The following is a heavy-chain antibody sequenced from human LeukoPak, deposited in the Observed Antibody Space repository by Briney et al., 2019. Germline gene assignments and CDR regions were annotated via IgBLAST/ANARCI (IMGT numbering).Heavy chain of an antibody. CDR2: ISSNGGNT. D-gene: IGHD2-15*01. CDR3: VKAFVVVVATTPIFDY. V-gene: IGHV3-64D*06. J-gene: IGHJ4*02. Sequence: PGGSLRLSCSASRFTSSSYAVHWVRQAPGKGLEYVSAISSNGGNTYYADSVKGRFIISRDNSKNTLYLHMSSLRAEDTAVYYCVKAFVVVVATTPIFDYWGQGTLVTVSS. CDR1: RFTSSSYA.